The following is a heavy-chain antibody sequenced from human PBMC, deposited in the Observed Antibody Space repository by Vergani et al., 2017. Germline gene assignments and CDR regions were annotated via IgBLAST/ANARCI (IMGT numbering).Heavy chain of an antibody. CDR3: AKGGATTSPPYFDY. CDR1: GYSFTNYW. CDR2: IHPADSDT. J-gene: IGHJ4*02. V-gene: IGHV5-51*01. D-gene: IGHD1-26*01. Sequence: EVQLVQSGAEVKKPGESLKISCQISGYSFTNYWIGWVRQMPGKGLEWMGIIHPADSDTRYSPSFQGQVTISADKSISTAYLQWSSLKVSDTAMYYCAKGGATTSPPYFDYWGQGTLVTVSA.